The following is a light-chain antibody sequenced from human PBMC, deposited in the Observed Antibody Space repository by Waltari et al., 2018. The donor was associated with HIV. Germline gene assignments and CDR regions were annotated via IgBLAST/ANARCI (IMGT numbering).Light chain of an antibody. CDR1: TTAFAPYTY. Sequence: QFVLTRPRSGYGSPGQSVPRSCTGTTTAFAPYTYVSWYQHHPGKAPKVMTYYVSQRPSGVPDRFSGSKSGNTASLTISGLQAEDEADYYCYLYAGSYTLFGGGTKLTVL. V-gene: IGLV2-11*01. CDR2: YVS. CDR3: YLYAGSYTL. J-gene: IGLJ2*01.